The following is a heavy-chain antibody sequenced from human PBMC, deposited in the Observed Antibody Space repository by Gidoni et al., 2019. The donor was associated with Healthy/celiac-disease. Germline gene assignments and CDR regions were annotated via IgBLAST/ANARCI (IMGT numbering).Heavy chain of an antibody. D-gene: IGHD3-10*01. V-gene: IGHV3-21*01. J-gene: IGHJ4*02. CDR3: ARDSITIVRGVPLDY. CDR1: GFTFSSYS. CDR2: ISSSSSYI. Sequence: EVQLVESGGGLVKPGGSLRLSCAASGFTFSSYSMNWVRQAHGKGLEWVPDISSSSSYIYYADSVKGRFTISRDNAKNSLYLQMNSLRAEDTAVYYCARDSITIVRGVPLDYWGQGTLVTVSS.